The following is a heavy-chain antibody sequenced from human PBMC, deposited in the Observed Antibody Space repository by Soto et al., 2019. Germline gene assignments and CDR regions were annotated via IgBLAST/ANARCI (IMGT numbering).Heavy chain of an antibody. J-gene: IGHJ4*02. V-gene: IGHV4-34*01. CDR1: GGSFSGYY. Sequence: PSETLSLTCAVYGGSFSGYYWSWIRQPPGKGLEWIGEINHSGSTNYNPSLKSRGTISVDTSKNQFSLKLSSVTAADTAVYYCGRLEGRATISYYFDYWGQGALVTVSS. D-gene: IGHD1-1*01. CDR2: INHSGST. CDR3: GRLEGRATISYYFDY.